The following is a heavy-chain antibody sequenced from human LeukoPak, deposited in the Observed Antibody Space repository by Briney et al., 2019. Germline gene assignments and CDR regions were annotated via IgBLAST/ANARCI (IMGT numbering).Heavy chain of an antibody. D-gene: IGHD4-17*01. CDR3: AREKGYGDYGDAFDI. CDR1: GFTFSSYE. V-gene: IGHV3-48*03. J-gene: IGHJ3*02. Sequence: GGSLRLSCAASGFTFSSYEMNWVRQAPGKGLEWVSYIRSSGSTIYYADSVKGRFTISRDNAKNSLYLQMNSLRAEDTAVDYCAREKGYGDYGDAFDIWGQGTMVTVSS. CDR2: IRSSGSTI.